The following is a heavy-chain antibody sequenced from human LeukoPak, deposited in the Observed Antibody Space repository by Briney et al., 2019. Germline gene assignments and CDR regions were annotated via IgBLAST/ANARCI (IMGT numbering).Heavy chain of an antibody. J-gene: IGHJ5*02. CDR3: AHQTKYCSSTSCPNWFDP. CDR2: IYWNDDK. D-gene: IGHD2-2*01. CDR1: GFSLSISGVG. V-gene: IGHV2-5*01. Sequence: SGPTLVNPTQTLTLTCTFSGFSLSISGVGVGWIRQPPGKALEWLALIYWNDDKRYSPSLESRLTITKDTSKNQVVLTMTNMDPVDTATYYCAHQTKYCSSTSCPNWFDPWGQGTLVTVSS.